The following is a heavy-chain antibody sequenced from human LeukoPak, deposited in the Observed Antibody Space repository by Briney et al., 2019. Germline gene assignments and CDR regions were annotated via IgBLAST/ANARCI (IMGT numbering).Heavy chain of an antibody. CDR1: GYTFISYD. V-gene: IGHV1-24*01. Sequence: ASVKVSCKASGYTFISYDISWVRQAPGQGLEWMGGFDPEDGETIYAQKFQGRVTMTEDTSTDTAYMELSSLRSEDTAVYYCATGGVSSSWPFDYWGQGTLVTVSS. J-gene: IGHJ4*02. D-gene: IGHD6-13*01. CDR3: ATGGVSSSWPFDY. CDR2: FDPEDGET.